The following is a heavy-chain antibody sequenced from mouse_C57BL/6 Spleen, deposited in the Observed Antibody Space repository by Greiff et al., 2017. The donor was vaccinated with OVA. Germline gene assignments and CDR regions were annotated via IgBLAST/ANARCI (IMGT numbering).Heavy chain of an antibody. J-gene: IGHJ3*01. Sequence: QVQLQQPGAELVRPGSSVKLSCKASGYTFTSYWMHWVKQRPIQGLEWIGNIDPSDSETHYNQKFKDKATLTVDKSSSTAYMQLSSLTSEDSAVYYCARDETNYDWFAYWAKGLWSLSLQ. D-gene: IGHD2-4*01. V-gene: IGHV1-52*01. CDR2: IDPSDSET. CDR1: GYTFTSYW. CDR3: ARDETNYDWFAY.